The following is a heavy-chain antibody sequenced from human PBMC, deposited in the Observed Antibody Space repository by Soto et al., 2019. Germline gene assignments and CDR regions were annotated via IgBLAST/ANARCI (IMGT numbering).Heavy chain of an antibody. V-gene: IGHV3-21*01. CDR1: GFTFSSYS. J-gene: IGHJ4*02. D-gene: IGHD3-3*01. CDR2: ISSSSSYI. Sequence: GGSLRLSCAASGFTFSSYSMNWVRQAPGKGLEWVSSISSSSSYIYYADSVKGRFTISRDNAKNSLYLQMNSLRAEDTAVYYCARTGFRDFWSGYFGYWGQGTLVTVSS. CDR3: ARTGFRDFWSGYFGY.